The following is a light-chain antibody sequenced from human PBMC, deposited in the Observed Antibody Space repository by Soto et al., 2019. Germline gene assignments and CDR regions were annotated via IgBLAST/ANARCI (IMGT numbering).Light chain of an antibody. CDR3: CSYTSISTYV. V-gene: IGLV2-14*01. CDR1: SSDVGGYNF. Sequence: QSALTQPASVSGSPGQSITISCTGTSSDVGGYNFVSWYQQHPDKAPKLMIYDVTNRPSGVSNRFSGSKSGNTASLTISGLKAEDEADYYCCSYTSISTYVFGTGTKLTVL. J-gene: IGLJ1*01. CDR2: DVT.